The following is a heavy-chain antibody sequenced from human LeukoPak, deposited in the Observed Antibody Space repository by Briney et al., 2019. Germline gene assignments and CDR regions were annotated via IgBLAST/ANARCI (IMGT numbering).Heavy chain of an antibody. J-gene: IGHJ4*02. D-gene: IGHD3-10*01. CDR2: IYYSGST. Sequence: PSETLSLTCTVSGGSISTYYWSWIRQPPGKGLEWIGHIYYSGSTKYNPSLKSRVTISVDTSKNQFSPKLNAVTAADTAVFYCARGFSSLDYWGQGTLVTVSS. CDR3: ARGFSSLDY. V-gene: IGHV4-59*01. CDR1: GGSISTYY.